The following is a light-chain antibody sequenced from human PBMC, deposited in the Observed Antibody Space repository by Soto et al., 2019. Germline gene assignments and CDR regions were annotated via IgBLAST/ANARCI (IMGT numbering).Light chain of an antibody. CDR1: SSDVGGYNY. Sequence: QSALTQPPSASGSPGQSVTISCTGTSSDVGGYNYVSWYQQHPGKAPKLLIYEVSKRPSGVPDRFSGSRSGNTASLTVSGLQAEDEADYYCSSYAGSYYVFGTWTKLTVL. V-gene: IGLV2-8*01. J-gene: IGLJ1*01. CDR2: EVS. CDR3: SSYAGSYYV.